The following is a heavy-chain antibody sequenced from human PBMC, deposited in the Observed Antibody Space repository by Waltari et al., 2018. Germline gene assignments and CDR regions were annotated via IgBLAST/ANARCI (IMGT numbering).Heavy chain of an antibody. Sequence: EVQLLESGGGLVQPGGSLRLSCAASGFTFSSYAMSWVRQAPGKGLEWVSAIRGSGGSTYYADSVKGRFTISRDNSKNTLYLQMNSLRAEDTAVYYCAKDLNRNHYYYGMDVWGQGTTVTVSS. J-gene: IGHJ6*02. CDR1: GFTFSSYA. D-gene: IGHD3-16*02. V-gene: IGHV3-23*01. CDR2: IRGSGGST. CDR3: AKDLNRNHYYYGMDV.